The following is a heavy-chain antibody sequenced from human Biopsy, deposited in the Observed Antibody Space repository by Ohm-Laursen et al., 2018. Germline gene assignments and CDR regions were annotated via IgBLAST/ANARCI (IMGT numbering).Heavy chain of an antibody. CDR1: GGTFSNYA. D-gene: IGHD3-3*01. CDR3: ATPFQYYDSWGGYPPFDH. J-gene: IGHJ4*02. V-gene: IGHV1-69*10. CDR2: IIAVSGLV. Sequence: SVKVSCKASGGTFSNYAISWVRQAPGEGLEWMGGIIAVSGLVNYAPKFQGRVSITADKSTTTAYMELSNLKSEETAVYYCATPFQYYDSWGGYPPFDHWGQGTLVTVSS.